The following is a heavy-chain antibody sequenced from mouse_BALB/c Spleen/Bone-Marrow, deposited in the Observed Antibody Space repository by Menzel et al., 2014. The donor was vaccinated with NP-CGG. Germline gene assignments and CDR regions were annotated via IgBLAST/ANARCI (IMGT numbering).Heavy chain of an antibody. CDR1: GSSLTSYG. V-gene: IGHV2-9*02. J-gene: IGHJ3*01. D-gene: IGHD1-1*01. CDR2: IWAGGST. CDR3: ARYYGSSQAWFAY. Sequence: VNVVESGPGLVAPSQCLSITCTVSGSSLTSYGVHWVRQPPGKGLEWLGVIWAGGSTNYNSALMSRLSISKDNSKSQVFLKMNSLQTDDTAMYYCARYYGSSQAWFAYWGQGTLVTVSA.